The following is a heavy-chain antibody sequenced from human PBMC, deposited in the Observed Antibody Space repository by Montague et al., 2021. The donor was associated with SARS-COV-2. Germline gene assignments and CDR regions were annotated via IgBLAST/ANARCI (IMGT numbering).Heavy chain of an antibody. CDR2: IYNSGST. V-gene: IGHV4-4*07. CDR1: GGSISGYY. Sequence: SETLSLTCTVSGGSISGYYWSWFRQSAGKGLEWIVRIYNSGSTSYNPSLKSRVTMSVDTSKNQLSLKLSSVTAADTAVYYCVRDQGRSNWNYPDYWGQGTLVTVSS. D-gene: IGHD1-20*01. J-gene: IGHJ4*02. CDR3: VRDQGRSNWNYPDY.